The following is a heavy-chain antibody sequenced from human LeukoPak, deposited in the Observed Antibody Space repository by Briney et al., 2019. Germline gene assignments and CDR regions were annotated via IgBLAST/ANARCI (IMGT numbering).Heavy chain of an antibody. CDR1: GYSISSGYY. Sequence: SETLSLTCTVSGYSISSGYYWGWIRQPPGKGLEWIGSIYHSGSTNYNPSLKSRVTMSVDTSKNQFSLKLSSVTAADTAVYYCARDMGSGWPYFDYWGQGTLVTVSS. CDR2: IYHSGST. V-gene: IGHV4-38-2*02. J-gene: IGHJ4*02. D-gene: IGHD6-19*01. CDR3: ARDMGSGWPYFDY.